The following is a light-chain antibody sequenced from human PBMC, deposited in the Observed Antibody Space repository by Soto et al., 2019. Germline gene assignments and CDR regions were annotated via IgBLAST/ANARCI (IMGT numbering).Light chain of an antibody. CDR1: QSLLNSSNNKNY. Sequence: DVVMTQSPDSLAVSLGERDTINCKSSQSLLNSSNNKNYLAWYQQKPGQSPELLIYWASTRESGVPDRFSGSGSGTDFTLTISSLQAEDVAVYYCQQFYSTPYTFGQGTKLEIK. V-gene: IGKV4-1*01. J-gene: IGKJ2*01. CDR2: WAS. CDR3: QQFYSTPYT.